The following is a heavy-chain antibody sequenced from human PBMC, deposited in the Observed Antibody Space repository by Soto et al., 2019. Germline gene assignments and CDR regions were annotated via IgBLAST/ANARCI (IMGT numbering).Heavy chain of an antibody. V-gene: IGHV1-69*13. Sequence: ASVKVSCKASGGTFSSYAISWVRQAPGQGLEWMGGIIPIFGTANYAQKFQGRVTITADESTSTAYMELSSLRSEDTAVYYCARDLGGNSGFWFDPWGQGTLVTVSS. CDR1: GGTFSSYA. CDR3: ARDLGGNSGFWFDP. D-gene: IGHD2-21*02. CDR2: IIPIFGTA. J-gene: IGHJ5*02.